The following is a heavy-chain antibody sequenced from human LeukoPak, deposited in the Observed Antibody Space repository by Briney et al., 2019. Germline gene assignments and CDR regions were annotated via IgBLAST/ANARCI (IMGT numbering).Heavy chain of an antibody. D-gene: IGHD3-3*02. V-gene: IGHV3-23*01. J-gene: IGHJ4*02. CDR1: GFTFSNYA. Sequence: RGSLRLSCAASGFTFSNYAMRWVRQAPGKGLQWVSAIGSSGATQHYADAVKGRFTISRDNSKNTVYLQMNSLRGEDTAVYYCARVFSTYYFDYWGQGTLVTVSS. CDR3: ARVFSTYYFDY. CDR2: IGSSGATQ.